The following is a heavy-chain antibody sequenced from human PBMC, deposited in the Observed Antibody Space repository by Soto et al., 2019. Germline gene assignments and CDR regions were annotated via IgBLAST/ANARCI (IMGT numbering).Heavy chain of an antibody. Sequence: GGSLRLSCVASGFGFSSYEMTWIRQAPGKGLEWISYISSSGSAIYYADSVKCRFTISRDNAQHAVYLQMNSLRIDDTALYYCASGIDYWGQGTLVTVSS. V-gene: IGHV3-48*03. CDR2: ISSSGSAI. CDR1: GFGFSSYE. J-gene: IGHJ4*02. CDR3: ASGIDY.